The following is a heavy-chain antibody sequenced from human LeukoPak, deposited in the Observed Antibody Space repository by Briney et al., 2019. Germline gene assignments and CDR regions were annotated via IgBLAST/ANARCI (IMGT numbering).Heavy chain of an antibody. Sequence: GASVKVSCKTSGYSFSDYTMHWVRQAPGEGLEWLGWFNPDTGDTFSAQRFQGRVTLTWDTARRTAYMEMRNLNVDDTAVFYCVTQSLDFWGQGTLVTVSS. CDR1: GYSFSDYT. D-gene: IGHD2-15*01. V-gene: IGHV1-2*02. CDR3: VTQSLDF. J-gene: IGHJ4*02. CDR2: FNPDTGDT.